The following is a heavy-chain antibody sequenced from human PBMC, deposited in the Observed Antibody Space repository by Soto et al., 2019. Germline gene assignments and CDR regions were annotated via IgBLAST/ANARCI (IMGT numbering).Heavy chain of an antibody. CDR2: IWYDGSNK. CDR3: ARGNVRYCGGDCSSDY. D-gene: IGHD2-21*02. J-gene: IGHJ4*02. V-gene: IGHV3-33*01. Sequence: QVPLVESGGGVVQPGRSLRLSCAASGFTFSSYGMHWVRQAPGKGLEWVAVIWYDGSNKYYADSVKGRFTISRDNSKNTLYLQMNSLRAEDTAVYYCARGNVRYCGGDCSSDYWGQGTLVTVSS. CDR1: GFTFSSYG.